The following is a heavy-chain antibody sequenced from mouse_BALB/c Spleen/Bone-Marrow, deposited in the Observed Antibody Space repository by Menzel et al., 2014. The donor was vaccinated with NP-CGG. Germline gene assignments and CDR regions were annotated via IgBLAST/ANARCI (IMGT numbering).Heavy chain of an antibody. Sequence: SGPALVKPGASMKISCKASGYSFTGYTMNWVKQSHGKNLEWIGLINPYNGGTTYNQKFKGKATLTVDKSSSTAYMELLSLTSEDSAVYYCVRRDYYDYAWFAYWGQGTLVTVSA. J-gene: IGHJ3*01. CDR3: VRRDYYDYAWFAY. CDR2: INPYNGGT. V-gene: IGHV1-18*01. CDR1: GYSFTGYT. D-gene: IGHD2-4*01.